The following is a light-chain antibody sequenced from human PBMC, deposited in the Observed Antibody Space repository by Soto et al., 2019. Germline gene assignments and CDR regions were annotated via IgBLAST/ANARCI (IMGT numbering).Light chain of an antibody. Sequence: EIVLTQSPGTLSLSPGERATLSCRASQSVSSSYLAWYQQKPGQAPRLLIHGASSRATDIPDRFSGSGSGTDFTLNISRLDPEDFAVYYCQQYGNSPRTFGQGTKVEIK. CDR1: QSVSSSY. CDR2: GAS. J-gene: IGKJ1*01. V-gene: IGKV3-20*01. CDR3: QQYGNSPRT.